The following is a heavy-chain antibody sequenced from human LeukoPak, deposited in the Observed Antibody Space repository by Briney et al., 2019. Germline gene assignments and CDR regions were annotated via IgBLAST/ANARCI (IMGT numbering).Heavy chain of an antibody. CDR2: INPSGGST. Sequence: ASVKVSCKASGYTFTSYYMHWVRQAPGQGLEWMGIINPSGGSTNYAQKLQGRVTMTTDTSTSTAYMELRSLRSDDTAVYYCARTTTYYYDSSGFLPASYFDYWGQGTLVTVSS. V-gene: IGHV1-46*01. CDR3: ARTTTYYYDSSGFLPASYFDY. J-gene: IGHJ4*02. CDR1: GYTFTSYY. D-gene: IGHD3-22*01.